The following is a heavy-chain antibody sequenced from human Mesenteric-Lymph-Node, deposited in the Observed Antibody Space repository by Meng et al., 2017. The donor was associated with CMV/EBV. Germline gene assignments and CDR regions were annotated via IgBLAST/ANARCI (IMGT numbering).Heavy chain of an antibody. CDR1: GYSISSGYD. D-gene: IGHD3-22*01. J-gene: IGHJ3*02. CDR2: IYHSGST. Sequence: SETLSLTCTVSGYSISSGYDWGWIRQPPGKGLEWIGSIYHSGSTYYNPSLKSRVTISVDTSKNQFSLKLSSVTAADTAVYYCARVGTMIVVAHAFDIWGQGTMVTVSS. CDR3: ARVGTMIVVAHAFDI. V-gene: IGHV4-38-2*02.